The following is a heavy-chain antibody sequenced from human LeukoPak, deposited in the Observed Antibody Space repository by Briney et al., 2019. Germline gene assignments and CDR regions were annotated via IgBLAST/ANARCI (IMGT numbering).Heavy chain of an antibody. J-gene: IGHJ4*02. CDR3: VRSMSGRNDF. CDR2: IDVVGTRT. D-gene: IGHD3-3*01. CDR1: GFIFSNYW. V-gene: IGHV3-74*01. Sequence: AGGSLRLSCAVSGFIFSNYWVHWVRQARGKELVWVARIDVVGTRTDYADSVRGRFTISRDNAKNTIYLQMNSLTADDTAVYYCVRSMSGRNDFCGQGTVVSVSS.